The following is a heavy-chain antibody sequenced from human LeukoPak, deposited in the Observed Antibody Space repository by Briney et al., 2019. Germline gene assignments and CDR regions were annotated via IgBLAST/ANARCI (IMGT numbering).Heavy chain of an antibody. CDR3: ARVGGSYDYVWGSYHPIDWFDP. CDR2: IYTSGST. Sequence: SETLSLTCTVSGGSISSYYWSWIRQPAGKGLEWIGRIYTSGSTNYTPSLKSRVTMSVDTSKNQFSLKLSSVTAADTAVYYCARVGGSYDYVWGSYHPIDWFDPWGQGTLVTVSS. D-gene: IGHD3-16*02. J-gene: IGHJ5*02. CDR1: GGSISSYY. V-gene: IGHV4-4*07.